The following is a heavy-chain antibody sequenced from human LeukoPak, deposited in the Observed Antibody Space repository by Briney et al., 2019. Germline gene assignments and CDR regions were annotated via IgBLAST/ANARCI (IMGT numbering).Heavy chain of an antibody. Sequence: SETLSLTCTVSGGSISSRPYYWGWVRQPPGTGLEWIGTISYSGTTYYSPSLKSRVTISLDTSKNQFSLKLSSVTAADTAVYYCARAGSSSGCSGGSCYYFDYWGQGTLVTVSS. J-gene: IGHJ4*02. CDR2: ISYSGTT. V-gene: IGHV4-39*07. CDR3: ARAGSSSGCSGGSCYYFDY. D-gene: IGHD2-15*01. CDR1: GGSISSRPYY.